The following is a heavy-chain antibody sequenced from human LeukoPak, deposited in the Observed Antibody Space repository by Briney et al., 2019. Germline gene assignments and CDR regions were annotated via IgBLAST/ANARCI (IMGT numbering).Heavy chain of an antibody. J-gene: IGHJ6*03. CDR1: GGSFSGYY. CDR2: INHSGST. CDR3: ARGRFCSGGSCYYDYYYYMDV. Sequence: PSETLSLTCAVYGGSFSGYYWSWIRQPPGKGLEWIGEINHSGSTNYNPSLKSRVTISVDTSKNQFSLKLSSVTAADTAVYYCARGRFCSGGSCYYDYYYYMDVWGQGTLVTVSS. D-gene: IGHD2-15*01. V-gene: IGHV4-34*01.